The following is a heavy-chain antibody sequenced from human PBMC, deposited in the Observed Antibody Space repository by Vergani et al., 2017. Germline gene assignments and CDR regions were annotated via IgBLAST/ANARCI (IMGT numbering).Heavy chain of an antibody. CDR2: ISGVGDTI. D-gene: IGHD1-26*01. V-gene: IGHV3-48*01. CDR3: ARGIVGGLEFDN. Sequence: EVRLAESGGGLVQPGGSLRLSCAVSGFTFTSYSMNWVRQAPGKGLEWVSYISGVGDTITYADSVKGRFTISRDNSLHLQMNSLRVEDTAVYYCARGIVGGLEFDNWGQGTLVTVSS. J-gene: IGHJ4*02. CDR1: GFTFTSYS.